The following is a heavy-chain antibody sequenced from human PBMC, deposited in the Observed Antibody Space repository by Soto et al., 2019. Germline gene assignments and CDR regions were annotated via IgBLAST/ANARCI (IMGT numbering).Heavy chain of an antibody. CDR3: ARIATTTLGGPIDY. CDR2: IYYSGST. J-gene: IGHJ4*02. D-gene: IGHD4-4*01. Sequence: SETLSLTCTVSGGSISSYYWSWIRQPPGKGLEWIGYIYYSGSTNYNPSLKSRVTISLDTSKHQFSLRLSSVTAVDTAVYYCARIATTTLGGPIDYWGRGTLVTVS. CDR1: GGSISSYY. V-gene: IGHV4-59*12.